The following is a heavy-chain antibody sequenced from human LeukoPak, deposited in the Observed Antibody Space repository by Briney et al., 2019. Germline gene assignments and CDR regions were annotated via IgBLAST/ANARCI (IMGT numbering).Heavy chain of an antibody. CDR2: ISYDGSNK. Sequence: GGSLRLSCAASGFTFSSYGMHWVRQAPGKGLEWVAVISYDGSNKYYADSVKGRFTISRDNSKNTLYLQMNSLRAEDTAVYYCAKDRIYSSGWYYYFDYWGQGTLVTVSS. CDR3: AKDRIYSSGWYYYFDY. V-gene: IGHV3-30*18. D-gene: IGHD6-19*01. CDR1: GFTFSSYG. J-gene: IGHJ4*02.